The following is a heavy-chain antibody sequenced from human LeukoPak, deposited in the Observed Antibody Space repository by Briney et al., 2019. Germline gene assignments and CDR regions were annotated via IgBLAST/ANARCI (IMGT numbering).Heavy chain of an antibody. CDR1: TYTFSLCA. V-gene: IGHV3-23*01. Sequence: GGSQTLLCTPSTYTFSLCALRWVPQATGGGLEGVSSIRGSGGSTYSAGSVKGRFTISRDNSKNTLYLQMNSLRAEDTALYYCAKDRSCTNDICHGDFDYWGQGTLVTVSS. D-gene: IGHD2-8*01. J-gene: IGHJ4*02. CDR2: IRGSGGST. CDR3: AKDRSCTNDICHGDFDY.